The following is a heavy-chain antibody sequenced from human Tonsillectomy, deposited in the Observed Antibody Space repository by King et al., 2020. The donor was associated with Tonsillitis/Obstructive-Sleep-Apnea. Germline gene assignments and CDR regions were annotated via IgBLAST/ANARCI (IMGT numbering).Heavy chain of an antibody. V-gene: IGHV4-39*01. CDR2: IYYSGIT. D-gene: IGHD3-10*01. Sequence: QLQELGPGLVKPSETLSLTCTVSDGSISSSTYYWGWIRQPPGKGLEWIGTIYYSGITYYNPSLKSRVTISVDTSKNQFSLKLSFVTAADTAVYYCARQRGLGLFFDYWGQGTLVTVSS. CDR1: DGSISSSTYY. J-gene: IGHJ4*02. CDR3: ARQRGLGLFFDY.